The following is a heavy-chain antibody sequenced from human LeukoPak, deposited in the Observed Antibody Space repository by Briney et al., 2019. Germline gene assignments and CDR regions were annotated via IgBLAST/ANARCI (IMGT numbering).Heavy chain of an antibody. D-gene: IGHD6-6*01. V-gene: IGHV1-69*13. CDR2: IIPIFGTA. J-gene: IGHJ3*02. CDR1: GGTFSSYA. CDR3: ARVYSSSHEAFDI. Sequence: ASVNVSCKASGGTFSSYAISWVRQAPGQGLEWMGGIIPIFGTANYAQKFQGRVTITADESTSTAYMELSSLRSEDTAVYYCARVYSSSHEAFDIWGQGTMVTVSS.